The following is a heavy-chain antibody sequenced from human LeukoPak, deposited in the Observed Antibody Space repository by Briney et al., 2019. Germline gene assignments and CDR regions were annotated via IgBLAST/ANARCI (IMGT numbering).Heavy chain of an antibody. CDR1: GFSFSRYE. CDR3: AELGITMIGGV. V-gene: IGHV3-48*03. D-gene: IGHD3-10*02. Sequence: PGGSLRLSCAASGFSFSRYEMNWVRQAPGKGLEWVSYVSSSGGTVYYADSVKGRFTISRDNAKNSLYLQMNSLRAEDTAVYYCAELGITMIGGVWGKGTTVTISS. J-gene: IGHJ6*04. CDR2: VSSSGGTV.